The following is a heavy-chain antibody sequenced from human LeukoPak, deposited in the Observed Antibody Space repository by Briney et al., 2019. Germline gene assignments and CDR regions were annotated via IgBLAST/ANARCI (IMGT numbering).Heavy chain of an antibody. D-gene: IGHD2-21*02. CDR1: GGSISSSSYY. CDR2: IYYSGST. V-gene: IGHV4-39*01. J-gene: IGHJ4*02. CDR3: ARLALAYCGGDCYSGLFVY. Sequence: SETLSLTCTVSGGSISSSSYYWGWIRQPPGKGLEWIGSIYYSGSTYYNPSLKSRVTISVDTSKNQFSLKLSSVTAADTAVYYCARLALAYCGGDCYSGLFVYWGQGTLVTVSS.